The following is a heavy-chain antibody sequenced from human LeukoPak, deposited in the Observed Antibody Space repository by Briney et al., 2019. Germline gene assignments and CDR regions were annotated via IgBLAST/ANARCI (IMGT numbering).Heavy chain of an antibody. D-gene: IGHD3-3*01. J-gene: IGHJ4*01. V-gene: IGHV3-20*04. CDR3: GRAYDFSRH. CDR1: GFTFDDYG. CDR2: INWNGGST. Sequence: GGSLRPSCAVSGFTFDDYGMSGVRQAPGKGLEWVSGINWNGGSTGYADSVKGRFTISRDNAKNSLCLQMNSLRAEDTALYYCGRAYDFSRHWGQGTLVTVSS.